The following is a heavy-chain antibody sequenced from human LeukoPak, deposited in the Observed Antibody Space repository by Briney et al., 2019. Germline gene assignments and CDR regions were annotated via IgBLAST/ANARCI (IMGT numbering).Heavy chain of an antibody. CDR1: GYTFTGYY. Sequence: ASVKVSCKASGYTFTGYYMHWVRQAPGQGLEWMGWINPNSGGTNYAQKFQGWVTMTRDTSTSTVHMELSGLRSEDTAVNYCARDQEGFDYWGQGTLVTVSS. CDR2: INPNSGGT. CDR3: ARDQEGFDY. J-gene: IGHJ4*02. V-gene: IGHV1-2*04.